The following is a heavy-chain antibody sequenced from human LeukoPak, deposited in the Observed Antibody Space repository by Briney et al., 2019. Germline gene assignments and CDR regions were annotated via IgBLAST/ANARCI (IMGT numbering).Heavy chain of an antibody. CDR3: ARGNYDFWSGYRNWIDP. CDR1: GYTFTSYD. V-gene: IGHV1-8*01. J-gene: IGHJ5*02. CDR2: MNPNSGNT. Sequence: ASVKVSCKASGYTFTSYDINWVRQATGQGLEWMGWMNPNSGNTGYAQKFQGRVTMTRNTSISTAYMELSSLGSEDTAVYYCARGNYDFWSGYRNWIDPWGQGTLVTVSS. D-gene: IGHD3-3*01.